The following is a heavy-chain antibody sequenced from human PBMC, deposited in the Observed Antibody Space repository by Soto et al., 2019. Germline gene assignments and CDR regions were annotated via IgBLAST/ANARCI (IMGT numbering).Heavy chain of an antibody. D-gene: IGHD6-19*01. V-gene: IGHV3-74*01. CDR2: LNSDGSIT. J-gene: IGHJ4*02. CDR1: GFTFSGYW. Sequence: EVQLVESGGGLVQPGGSLRLSCAASGFTFSGYWMHWVRQSPGKGLVWVSRLNSDGSITSYADSVKGRFTNSRDNAKNTLYLQMNSLRAEDTAVYFCARGGAYNGGWFSWGPGTLVTVSS. CDR3: ARGGAYNGGWFS.